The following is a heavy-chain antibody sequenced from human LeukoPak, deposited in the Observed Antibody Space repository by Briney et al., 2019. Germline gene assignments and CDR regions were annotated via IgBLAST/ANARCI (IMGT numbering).Heavy chain of an antibody. CDR2: IYYSGST. CDR3: ARLSRYYSIDY. CDR1: GGSISSYY. V-gene: IGHV4-59*08. Sequence: SETLSLTCTVSGGSISSYYWSWIRQPPGKGLEWIGYIYYSGSTNYNPSLKSRVTISVDTSKNQFSLKLSSVTAADTAVYYCARLSRYYSIDYWGQGTLVTVSS. D-gene: IGHD1-26*01. J-gene: IGHJ4*02.